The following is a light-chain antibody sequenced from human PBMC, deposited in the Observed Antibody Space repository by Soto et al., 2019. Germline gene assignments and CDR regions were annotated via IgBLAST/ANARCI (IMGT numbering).Light chain of an antibody. CDR2: DTR. CDR3: LLSYSGARGV. J-gene: IGLJ3*02. Sequence: QAVMTQEPSLTVSPGGTVTLTCGSTSGTVTTGHSVNWFQQKPGQAPRTLIYDTRNKHSWTPARFSGSLRGGKAALTLWGAQPEDEADYYCLLSYSGARGVFGGGTKLTVL. CDR1: SGTVTTGHS. V-gene: IGLV7-46*01.